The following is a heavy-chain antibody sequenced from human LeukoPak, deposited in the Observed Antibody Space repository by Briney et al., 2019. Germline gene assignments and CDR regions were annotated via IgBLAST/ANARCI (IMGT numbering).Heavy chain of an antibody. V-gene: IGHV3-66*01. D-gene: IGHD2-8*02. J-gene: IGHJ4*02. CDR3: ARGRGTGDY. CDR1: GFTFSDYY. CDR2: IYSGGST. Sequence: GGSLRLSCAASGFTFSDYYMSWIRQAPGKGLEWVSVIYSGGSTYYADSVKGRFTISRDNSKNTLYLQMNSLRAEDTAVYYCARGRGTGDYWGQGTLVSVSS.